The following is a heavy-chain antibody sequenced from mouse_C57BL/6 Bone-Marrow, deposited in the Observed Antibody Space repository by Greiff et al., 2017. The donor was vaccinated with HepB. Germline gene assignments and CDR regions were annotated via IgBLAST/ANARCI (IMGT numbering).Heavy chain of an antibody. CDR2: IDPSDSET. Sequence: QVQLQQPGAELVRPGSSVKLSCKASGYTFTSYWMHWVKQRPIQGLEWIGNIDPSDSETHYNQKFKDKATLTVDKSSSTAYMQLSSLTSEDSAVYYCARKVLRRGCYWYFDVWGTGTTVTVSS. CDR3: ARKVLRRGCYWYFDV. CDR1: GYTFTSYW. V-gene: IGHV1-52*01. J-gene: IGHJ1*03. D-gene: IGHD2-12*01.